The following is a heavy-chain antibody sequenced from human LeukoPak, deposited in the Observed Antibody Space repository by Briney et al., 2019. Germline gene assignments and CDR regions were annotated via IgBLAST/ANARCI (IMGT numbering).Heavy chain of an antibody. CDR3: AGGKDTAMAPSYWFGP. CDR2: IYYSGST. J-gene: IGHJ5*02. Sequence: SQTLSLTCTVSGGSISSGGYYWSWIRQHPGKGLEWIGYIYYSGSTYYNPSLKSRVTISVDTSKNQFSLNLSSVTAADTAVYYCAGGKDTAMAPSYWFGPRGQGTLVTVSS. D-gene: IGHD5-18*01. CDR1: GGSISSGGYY. V-gene: IGHV4-31*03.